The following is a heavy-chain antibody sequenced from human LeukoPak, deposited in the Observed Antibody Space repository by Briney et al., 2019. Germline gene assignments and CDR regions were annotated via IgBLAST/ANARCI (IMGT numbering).Heavy chain of an antibody. Sequence: GGSLRLSCAVSGITLSNYGMSWVRQAPGKGLEWVAGISDSGGSTNYADSVKGRFTISRDNPKNTLYLQMNSLRAEDTAVYFCAKRGVVIRVILVGFHKAAYYFESWGQGALVTESS. CDR3: AKRGVVIRVILVGFHKAAYYFES. V-gene: IGHV3-23*01. D-gene: IGHD3/OR15-3a*01. J-gene: IGHJ4*02. CDR2: ISDSGGST. CDR1: GITLSNYG.